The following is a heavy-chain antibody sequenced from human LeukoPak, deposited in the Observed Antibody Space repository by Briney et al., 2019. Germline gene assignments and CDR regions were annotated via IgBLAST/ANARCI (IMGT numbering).Heavy chain of an antibody. CDR1: GFTFSSYA. CDR3: ARDYCGGDCYFSNWFDP. D-gene: IGHD2-21*02. CDR2: ISYDGSNK. V-gene: IGHV3-30-3*01. J-gene: IGHJ5*02. Sequence: GGSRRLSCAASGFTFSSYAMHWVRQAPGKGLEWVAVISYDGSNKYYADSVKGRFTISRDNSKNTLYLQMNSLGAEDTAVYYCARDYCGGDCYFSNWFDPWGQGTLVTVSS.